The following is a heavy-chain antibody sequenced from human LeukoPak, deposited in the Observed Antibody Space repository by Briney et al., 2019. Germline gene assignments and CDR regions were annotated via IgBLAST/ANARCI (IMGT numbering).Heavy chain of an antibody. V-gene: IGHV4-38-2*01. Sequence: SETLSLTCAVSGYSISSGNYWGWIRQPPGKGLEWTGSIYHSGSTYYNPSLKSRVTISVDTSKNQFSLKLSSVTAADTAVYYCASPGNYYYYMDVWGKGTTVTVSS. CDR2: IYHSGST. CDR3: ASPGNYYYYMDV. CDR1: GYSISSGNY. J-gene: IGHJ6*03.